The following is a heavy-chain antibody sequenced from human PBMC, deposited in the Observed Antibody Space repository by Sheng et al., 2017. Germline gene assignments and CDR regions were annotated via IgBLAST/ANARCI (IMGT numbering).Heavy chain of an antibody. CDR2: IKQDGSEK. Sequence: EVQLVESGGGLVQPGGSLRLSCAASGFTFSSYWMSWVRQAPGKGLEWVANIKQDGSEKNYVDSVKGRFTISRDNAKNSLYLQMNSLRAEDTAVYYCAREGSMVNFDYWGQGTLVTVSS. CDR1: GFTFSSYW. D-gene: IGHD2-21*01. J-gene: IGHJ4*02. CDR3: AREGSMVNFDY. V-gene: IGHV3-7*05.